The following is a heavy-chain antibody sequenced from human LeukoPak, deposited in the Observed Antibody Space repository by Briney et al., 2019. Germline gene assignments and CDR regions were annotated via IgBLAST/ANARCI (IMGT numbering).Heavy chain of an antibody. V-gene: IGHV3-33*06. CDR2: IWSDASNQ. Sequence: GGSLRLSCAASGFSFSTYAMHWVRQAPGKGLDWVAMIWSDASNQYYADSVKGRFTISRDNSKNTLYLQMNSLRAEDTAVYYCAKVVRYYDSSGYYYWGQGTLVTVSS. J-gene: IGHJ4*02. CDR1: GFSFSTYA. CDR3: AKVVRYYDSSGYYY. D-gene: IGHD3-22*01.